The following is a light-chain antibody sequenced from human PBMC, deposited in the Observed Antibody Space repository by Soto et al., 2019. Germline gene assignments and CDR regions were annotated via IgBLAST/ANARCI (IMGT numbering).Light chain of an antibody. J-gene: IGKJ2*01. CDR1: QTISTL. CDR2: DAS. CDR3: QQYSHLVT. Sequence: IQMTQSPSTLSAPVGDRVTITCQASQTISTLLAWFQHKPGKAPNLLIYDASNLESGVPSRFSGSGSGTEFTLTISRLQSDDSATYFCQQYSHLVTFGQGTKVDIK. V-gene: IGKV1-5*01.